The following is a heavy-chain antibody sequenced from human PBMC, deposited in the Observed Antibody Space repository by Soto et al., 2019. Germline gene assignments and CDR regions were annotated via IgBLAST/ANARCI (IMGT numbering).Heavy chain of an antibody. V-gene: IGHV4-59*08. CDR2: IYYSGST. J-gene: IGHJ5*02. Sequence: PSETLSLTCTVSGGSISSHYWSWIRQPPGKGLEWIGYIYYSGSTNYNPSLKSRVTISVDTSKNQFSLKLSSVTAADTAVYYCASSVPRLLWFGESHRFDPWGQGTLVTVSS. CDR3: ASSVPRLLWFGESHRFDP. D-gene: IGHD3-10*01. CDR1: GGSISSHY.